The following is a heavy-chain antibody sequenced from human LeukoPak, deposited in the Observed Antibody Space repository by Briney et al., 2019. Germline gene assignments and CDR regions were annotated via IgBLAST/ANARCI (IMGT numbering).Heavy chain of an antibody. J-gene: IGHJ4*02. V-gene: IGHV3-23*01. CDR1: GFTFSSYA. Sequence: GGSLRLSCAASGFTFSSYAMSWVRQAPGKGLEWVSTISGSGYSTYYADSVKGRFTISRDNSKNTLYLQMNSLGAEDTAVYYCAKDGYCTNGVCFAPFDYWGQGTLVTVSS. CDR2: ISGSGYST. CDR3: AKDGYCTNGVCFAPFDY. D-gene: IGHD2-8*01.